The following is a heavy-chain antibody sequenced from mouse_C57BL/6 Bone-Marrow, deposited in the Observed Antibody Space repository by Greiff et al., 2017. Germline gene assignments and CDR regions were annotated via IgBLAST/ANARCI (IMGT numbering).Heavy chain of an antibody. V-gene: IGHV1-80*01. CDR3: ARDTTVVAPFAY. CDR2: IYPGGGDT. D-gene: IGHD1-1*01. Sequence: QVQLQQSGAELVKPGASVKISCKASGYAFSSYWMNWVKQRPGKGLEWIGQIYPGGGDTNYNGKFKGKATLTADKSSSTAYMQLSSLTSEDSAVYFCARDTTVVAPFAYWGQGTLVTVSA. J-gene: IGHJ3*01. CDR1: GYAFSSYW.